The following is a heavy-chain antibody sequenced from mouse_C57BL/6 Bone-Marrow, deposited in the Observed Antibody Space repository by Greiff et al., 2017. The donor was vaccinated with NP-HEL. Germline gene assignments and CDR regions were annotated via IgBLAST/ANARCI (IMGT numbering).Heavy chain of an antibody. CDR1: GYSFTSYY. J-gene: IGHJ2*01. V-gene: IGHV1-66*01. Sequence: QVQLQQSGPELVKPGASVKISCTASGYSFTSYYIHWVKQRPGQGLEWVGWICPGSGNTKYNEKFKGKATLTADTSSSTAYMQLSSLTSEDSAVYYCARPGGPYYFDYWGQGTTLTVSS. CDR2: ICPGSGNT. CDR3: ARPGGPYYFDY.